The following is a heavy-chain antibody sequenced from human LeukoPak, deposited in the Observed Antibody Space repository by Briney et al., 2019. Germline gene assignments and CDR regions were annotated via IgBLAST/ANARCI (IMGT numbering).Heavy chain of an antibody. J-gene: IGHJ4*02. D-gene: IGHD5-18*01. CDR2: ISYDGSNK. CDR3: AKDGYFSDTVFGY. Sequence: GRSLRLSCAASGFTFSSYGMHWVRQAPGKGLEWVAVISYDGSNKYYADSVKGRFTISRDNSKNTLYLQMNSLRAEDTAVYYCAKDGYFSDTVFGYWGQGTLVTVSS. CDR1: GFTFSSYG. V-gene: IGHV3-30*18.